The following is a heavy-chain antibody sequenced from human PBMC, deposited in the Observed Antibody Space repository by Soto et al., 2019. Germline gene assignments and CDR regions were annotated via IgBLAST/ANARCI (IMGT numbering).Heavy chain of an antibody. CDR3: ARGPPLCYGAGSWKRLNWFDP. D-gene: IGHD3-10*01. V-gene: IGHV4-34*01. J-gene: IGHJ5*02. CDR1: GGSFSGYY. CDR2: INHSGST. Sequence: QVQLQQWGAGLLKPSETLSLTCAVYGGSFSGYYWSWIRQPPGKGLEWIGEINHSGSTNYNPSLKSRVTISVDTSKNQFPLKLSSVTAADTAVYYCARGPPLCYGAGSWKRLNWFDPWGQGTLVTVSS.